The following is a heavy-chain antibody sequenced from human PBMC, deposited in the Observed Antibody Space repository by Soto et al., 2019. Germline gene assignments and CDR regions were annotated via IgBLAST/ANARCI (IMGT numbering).Heavy chain of an antibody. D-gene: IGHD6-19*01. Sequence: GGSLRLSCAASGFTFRSYSMNWVRQAPGKGLEWVSYISSSSSSTIYYADSVKGRFTISRDNAKNSLYLQMNSLRAEDTAVYYCARETQWLNWFDPWGQGTLVTVSS. V-gene: IGHV3-48*01. CDR2: ISSSSSSTI. CDR3: ARETQWLNWFDP. CDR1: GFTFRSYS. J-gene: IGHJ5*02.